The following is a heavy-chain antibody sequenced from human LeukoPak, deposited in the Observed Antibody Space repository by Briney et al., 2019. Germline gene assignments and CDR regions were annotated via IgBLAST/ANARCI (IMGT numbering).Heavy chain of an antibody. CDR2: ISWNSGSI. CDR1: GFTFDDYA. Sequence: GGSLRLSCAASGFTFDDYAMHWVRQAPGKGLEWVSGISWNSGSIGYADSVKGRFAISRDNAKNSLYLQMNSLRAEDTALYYCAKDIHDFWSGYPYYYYGMDVWGQGTTVTVSS. CDR3: AKDIHDFWSGYPYYYYGMDV. D-gene: IGHD3-3*01. J-gene: IGHJ6*02. V-gene: IGHV3-9*01.